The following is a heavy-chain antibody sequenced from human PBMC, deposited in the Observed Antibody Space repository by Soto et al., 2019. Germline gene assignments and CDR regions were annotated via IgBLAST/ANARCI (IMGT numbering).Heavy chain of an antibody. D-gene: IGHD3-22*01. J-gene: IGHJ4*02. CDR2: IIPIFGTA. V-gene: IGHV1-69*06. CDR3: ASSHSSGSFDY. Sequence: SVKVSCKASGGTFSSYASSWVRQAPGQGLEWMGGIIPIFGTANYAQKFQGRVTITADKSTSTAYMELSSLRSEDTAVYYCASSHSSGSFDYWGQGTLVTVSS. CDR1: GGTFSSYA.